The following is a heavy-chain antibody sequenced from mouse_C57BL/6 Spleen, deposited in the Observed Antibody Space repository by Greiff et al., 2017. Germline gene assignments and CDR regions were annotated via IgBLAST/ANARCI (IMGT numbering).Heavy chain of an antibody. CDR2: INYDGSST. CDR1: GFTFSDYY. CDR3: ARDRDYYGSLDY. Sequence: EVQLVESEGGLVQPGSSMKLSCTASGFTFSDYYMAWVRQVPEKGLEWVANINYDGSSTYYLDSLKSRFIISRDNAKNILYLQMSSLKSEDTATYYCARDRDYYGSLDYWGQGTTLTVSS. D-gene: IGHD1-1*01. J-gene: IGHJ2*01. V-gene: IGHV5-16*01.